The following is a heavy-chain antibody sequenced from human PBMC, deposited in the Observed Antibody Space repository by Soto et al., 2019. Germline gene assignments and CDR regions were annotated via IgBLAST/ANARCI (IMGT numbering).Heavy chain of an antibody. D-gene: IGHD4-17*01. Sequence: QVQLVESGGGVVQPGRSLRLSCAASGFTFSSYGMHWVRQAPGKGLEWVAVIWYDGSNKYYADSVKGRFTISRDNSKNTLYLEMNSLRAAYMAVYYGARGVGYGGNSRAGFDYWGQGTLVTVSS. CDR2: IWYDGSNK. CDR1: GFTFSSYG. CDR3: ARGVGYGGNSRAGFDY. J-gene: IGHJ4*02. V-gene: IGHV3-33*01.